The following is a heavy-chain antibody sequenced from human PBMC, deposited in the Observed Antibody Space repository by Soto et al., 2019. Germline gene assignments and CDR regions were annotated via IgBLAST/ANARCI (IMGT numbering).Heavy chain of an antibody. V-gene: IGHV5-51*01. CDR2: INPGNSDT. J-gene: IGHJ6*02. Sequence: GESLKISCEGSGFIFNRYKIGWVRQMPGKGLEWMGIINPGNSDTTYSPSFQGQVTISADSSINTAYLQWSSLRASDTAVYYCMRSYGDSNCFYYGMDAWGQGTTVTVSS. CDR3: MRSYGDSNCFYYGMDA. D-gene: IGHD2-21*02. CDR1: GFIFNRYK.